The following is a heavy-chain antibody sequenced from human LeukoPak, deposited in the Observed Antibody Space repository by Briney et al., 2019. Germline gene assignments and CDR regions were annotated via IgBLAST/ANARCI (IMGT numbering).Heavy chain of an antibody. CDR1: GYIFTDYY. V-gene: IGHV1-2*02. Sequence: GASVKVSCKASGYIFTDYYLHWVRQAPGQGLEWMGWINPNSGLTNYAKSFQDRVTMTADTSVSTAYMQLTRLTSDDSAVYYCARDIVVVPAVEAEDCWGQGTLVTVTS. CDR3: ARDIVVVPAVEAEDC. CDR2: INPNSGLT. J-gene: IGHJ4*02. D-gene: IGHD2-21*01.